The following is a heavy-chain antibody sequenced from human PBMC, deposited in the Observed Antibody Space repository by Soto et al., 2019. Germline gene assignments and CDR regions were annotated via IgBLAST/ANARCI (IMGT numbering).Heavy chain of an antibody. CDR1: GGSVNNNG. V-gene: IGHV1-69*01. D-gene: IGHD3-10*01. J-gene: IGHJ6*02. CDR2: VSPPFRTS. CDR3: ARVLYYGSGSYSPYGMDV. Sequence: QVQLVQSGAEVKKPGSSVKVSCKTSGGSVNNNGIGWVRQAPGHGLEWMGGVSPPFRTSNYARKFQGRISITADASTGTVNMELSSLTSEDTAQYYCARVLYYGSGSYSPYGMDVWGQGTTVTVSS.